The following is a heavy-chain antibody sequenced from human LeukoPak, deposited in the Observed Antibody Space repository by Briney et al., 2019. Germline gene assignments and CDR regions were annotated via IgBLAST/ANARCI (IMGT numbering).Heavy chain of an antibody. J-gene: IGHJ6*03. Sequence: SETLSLTCTVSGGSISSSSYYWGWIRQPPGKGLEWIGSIYSVDTSKNQFSLKLGSVTAADTAVYYCARHNWRDYIDVWGKGTTVTVSS. CDR2: IY. CDR1: GGSISSSSYY. D-gene: IGHD1-20*01. CDR3: ARHNWRDYIDV. V-gene: IGHV4-39*01.